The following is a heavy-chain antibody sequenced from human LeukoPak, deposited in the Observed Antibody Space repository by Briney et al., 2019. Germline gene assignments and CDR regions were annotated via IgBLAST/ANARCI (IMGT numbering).Heavy chain of an antibody. Sequence: SETLSLTCTVSGGSFSGSCYYWGRNRQPPGKGLEWNGSIYYSGSTYHNPSLQSRVTISVDTCKIQFSLTLSSVADAATAYYSCARDDPRAPMYYDFLSGYQGTYYFDFWGQGTRITVSS. J-gene: IGHJ4*02. V-gene: IGHV4-39*07. CDR1: GGSFSGSCYY. CDR2: IYYSGST. CDR3: ARDDPRAPMYYDFLSGYQGTYYFDF. D-gene: IGHD3-3*01.